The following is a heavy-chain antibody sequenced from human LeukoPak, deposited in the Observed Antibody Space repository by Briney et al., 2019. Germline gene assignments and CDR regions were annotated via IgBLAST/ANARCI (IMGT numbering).Heavy chain of an antibody. CDR3: ARDRDWSFDY. CDR1: GFSFSEYS. CDR2: IRGSSSAM. Sequence: GGSLRLSCAASGFSFSEYSMNGVRQAPGKGLEWVSNIRGSSSAMNYADSVKGRFTISRDNAKNSLYLEMSSLRAEDTAVYYCARDRDWSFDYWGQGTLVTVSS. J-gene: IGHJ4*02. D-gene: IGHD3-9*01. V-gene: IGHV3-48*04.